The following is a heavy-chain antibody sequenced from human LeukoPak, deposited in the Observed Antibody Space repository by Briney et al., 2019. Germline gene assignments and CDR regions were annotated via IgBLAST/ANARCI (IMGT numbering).Heavy chain of an antibody. CDR1: GYTFTGYY. J-gene: IGHJ4*02. D-gene: IGHD4-17*01. CDR2: INPNSGGT. CDR3: AREVEDYASFDY. V-gene: IGHV1-2*02. Sequence: ASVKVSCKASGYTFTGYYMHWVRQAPGQGLEWMGWINPNSGGTNYAQKFQGRVTMTRDTSISTAYMELSRLRSDDTAVYYCAREVEDYASFDYWGQGTLVTVSS.